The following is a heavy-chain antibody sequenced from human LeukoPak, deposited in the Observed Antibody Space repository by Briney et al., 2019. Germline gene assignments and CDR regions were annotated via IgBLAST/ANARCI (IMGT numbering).Heavy chain of an antibody. CDR1: GFTFTAHW. V-gene: IGHV3-74*01. J-gene: IGHJ5*02. CDR2: IKTDGSGT. CDR3: ARDIAYSFWFDP. D-gene: IGHD4-11*01. Sequence: GGSLRPSCAASGFTFTAHWMHWVRQAPGKGLVWVSRIKTDGSGTVYADSVKGRFTISRDNAKNTVYLQMNSLRAEDTAVYYCARDIAYSFWFDPWGQGSLVTVSS.